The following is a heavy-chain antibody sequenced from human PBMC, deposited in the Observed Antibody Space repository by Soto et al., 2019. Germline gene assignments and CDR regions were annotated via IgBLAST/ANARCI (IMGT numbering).Heavy chain of an antibody. V-gene: IGHV1-69*01. CDR1: GGTFSSYA. CDR3: ARGLLGDGYKSGEYYFDY. D-gene: IGHD5-12*01. J-gene: IGHJ4*02. CDR2: IIPIFGTA. Sequence: QVQLVQSGAEVKKPGSSVKVSCKASGGTFSSYAISWVRQAPGQGLEWMGVIIPIFGTANYAQKFQGRVTITADESTSTAYMELSSLRSEDTAVYYCARGLLGDGYKSGEYYFDYWGQGTLVTVSS.